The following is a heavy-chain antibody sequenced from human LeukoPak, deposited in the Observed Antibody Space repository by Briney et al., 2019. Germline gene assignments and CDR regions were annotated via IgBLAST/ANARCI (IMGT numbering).Heavy chain of an antibody. V-gene: IGHV3-49*03. CDR1: GFTFGDYL. Sequence: GGSLRLSCTASGFTFGDYLMSWFHQAPGKGLEWIGFISGGTTEYAASVKGRFTISRDDSTSIAYLQMNSLTTEDTAVYYCSRGSGWLSVYWGQGTLVTVSS. CDR3: SRGSGWLSVY. D-gene: IGHD6-19*01. J-gene: IGHJ4*02. CDR2: ISGGTT.